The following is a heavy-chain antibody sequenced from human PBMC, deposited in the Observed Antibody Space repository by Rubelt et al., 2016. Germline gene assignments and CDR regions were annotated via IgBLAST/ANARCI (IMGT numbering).Heavy chain of an antibody. J-gene: IGHJ4*02. CDR1: GFTFSRYV. CDR3: ARDSNFKIDY. Sequence: DVQVVESGGSLVQPGGSLRLSCVASGFTFSRYVMHWVRQGPGQGPVWVSRLNHDAAEANYADSVKGRFTISKDIARSTLYLQMNSLRVEDTGIYYCARDSNFKIDYWGQGVQVTVSS. V-gene: IGHV3-74*01. CDR2: LNHDAAEA.